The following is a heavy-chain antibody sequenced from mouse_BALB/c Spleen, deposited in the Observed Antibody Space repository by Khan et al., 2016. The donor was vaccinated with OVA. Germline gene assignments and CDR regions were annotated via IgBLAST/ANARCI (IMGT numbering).Heavy chain of an antibody. CDR1: GYTFTSYT. Sequence: QVQLQQSGAELARPGASVKISCKASGYTFTSYTIHWIKQRPGQGLEWIGYINPSSGYTNYNHKFKDKATFTADKSSTTAYMQLSSLTSDDSAVYYCARGEDYYRDDGWFDYWGQGTLVTVSA. D-gene: IGHD2-14*01. CDR3: ARGEDYYRDDGWFDY. J-gene: IGHJ3*01. CDR2: INPSSGYT. V-gene: IGHV1-4*01.